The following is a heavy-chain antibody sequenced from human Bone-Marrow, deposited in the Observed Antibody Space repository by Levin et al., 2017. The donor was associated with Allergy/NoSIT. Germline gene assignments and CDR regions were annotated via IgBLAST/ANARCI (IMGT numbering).Heavy chain of an antibody. CDR3: ARRDDYGDCLDW. J-gene: IGHJ4*02. D-gene: IGHD4-17*01. Sequence: GGSLRLSCAASGFTFTTYAMHWVRQAPGKGLEWILYISSDSDTIYYANSVKGRFTISRDNAKNSLYLQMNSLSAEDTGVYYCARRDDYGDCLDWWGQGTLVTVSS. CDR2: ISSDSDTI. CDR1: GFTFTTYA. V-gene: IGHV3-48*01.